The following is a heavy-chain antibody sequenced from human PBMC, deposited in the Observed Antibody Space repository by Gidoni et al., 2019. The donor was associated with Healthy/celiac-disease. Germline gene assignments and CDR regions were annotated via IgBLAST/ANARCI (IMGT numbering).Heavy chain of an antibody. J-gene: IGHJ6*02. CDR3: ARDHKRRTIFGARDNGMDV. CDR2: IYRGGST. CDR1: GFTVSSNY. Sequence: EVQLVESGGGWNQPGGSLRRSCAAAGFTVSSNYRSWVRQAPGKGLEWVSVIYRGGSTYYADSVKGRFTISRDNSKNTLYLQMNSLRAEDTAVYYCARDHKRRTIFGARDNGMDVWGQGTTVTVSS. V-gene: IGHV3-53*01. D-gene: IGHD3-3*01.